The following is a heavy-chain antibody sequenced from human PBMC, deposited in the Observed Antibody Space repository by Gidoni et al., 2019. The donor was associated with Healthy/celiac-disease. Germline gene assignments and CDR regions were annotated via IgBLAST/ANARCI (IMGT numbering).Heavy chain of an antibody. Sequence: QVRLVESGGGVFQPGRSLRLSCAASGFTFSSYAMHWVRQAPGKGLEWVAVISYDGSNKYYADSVKGRFTISRDNSKNTLYLQMNSLRAEDTAVYYCATGYSSGWYYFDYWGQGTLVTVSS. CDR3: ATGYSSGWYYFDY. CDR2: ISYDGSNK. CDR1: GFTFSSYA. D-gene: IGHD6-19*01. J-gene: IGHJ4*02. V-gene: IGHV3-30-3*01.